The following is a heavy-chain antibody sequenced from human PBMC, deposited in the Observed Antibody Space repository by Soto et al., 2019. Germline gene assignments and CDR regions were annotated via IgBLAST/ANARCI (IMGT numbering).Heavy chain of an antibody. Sequence: GGSLRLSCAASGFTFSNYRMNWVRQAPGKGLEWVSSISRSGSNIYHADSVKGRFTISRDSAKNSLYLQMNSLRTEDTAVYYCARDRSAGDYGNWFDPWGQGTLVTVSS. CDR3: ARDRSAGDYGNWFDP. V-gene: IGHV3-21*06. CDR2: ISRSGSNI. J-gene: IGHJ5*02. CDR1: GFTFSNYR. D-gene: IGHD3-16*01.